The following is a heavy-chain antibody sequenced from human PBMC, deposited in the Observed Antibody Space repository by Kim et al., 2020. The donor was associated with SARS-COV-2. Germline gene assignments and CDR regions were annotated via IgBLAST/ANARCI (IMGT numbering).Heavy chain of an antibody. Sequence: ASVKVSCKASGYTFTSYAMNWVRQAPGQGLEWMGWINTNTANPTYAQGFTGRFVFSLDTSVSTAYLQISSLKAEDTAVYYCAREGYSSSWPSKFDYWGQGTLVTVSS. CDR2: INTNTANP. CDR3: AREGYSSSWPSKFDY. CDR1: GYTFTSYA. J-gene: IGHJ4*02. D-gene: IGHD6-13*01. V-gene: IGHV7-4-1*02.